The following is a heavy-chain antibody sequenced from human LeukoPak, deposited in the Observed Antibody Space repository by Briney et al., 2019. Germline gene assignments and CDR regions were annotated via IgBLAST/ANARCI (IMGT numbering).Heavy chain of an antibody. J-gene: IGHJ4*02. CDR2: ISGSGGST. Sequence: GGSLRLSCAASGFTFSSYAMSWVRQAPGKGLEWVSAISGSGGSTYYAGSVKGRFTISRDNSKNPLYLQMNSLRAEDTAVYYCAKDSRPDWGAGPFDYWGQGTLVTVSS. V-gene: IGHV3-23*01. CDR3: AKDSRPDWGAGPFDY. CDR1: GFTFSSYA. D-gene: IGHD3-16*01.